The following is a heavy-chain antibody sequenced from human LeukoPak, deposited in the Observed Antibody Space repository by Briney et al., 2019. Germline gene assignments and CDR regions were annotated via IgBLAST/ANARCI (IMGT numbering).Heavy chain of an antibody. CDR3: ARGIAAAGTGFNWFDP. CDR2: INPNSGGT. J-gene: IGHJ5*02. V-gene: IGHV1-2*02. Sequence: GASVKVSCKASGYTFTGYYMHWVRQAPGQGLEWMGWINPNSGGTNYAQKFQGRVTMTRDTSISAAYMELSRLRSDDTAVYYCARGIAAAGTGFNWFDPWGQGTLVTVSS. CDR1: GYTFTGYY. D-gene: IGHD6-13*01.